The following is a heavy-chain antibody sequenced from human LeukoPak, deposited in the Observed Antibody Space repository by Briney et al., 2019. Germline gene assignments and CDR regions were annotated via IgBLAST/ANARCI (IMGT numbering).Heavy chain of an antibody. J-gene: IGHJ4*02. CDR3: AKDPSSVWYYFDY. CDR2: ISYDGSNK. Sequence: GGSLRLSCAASGFTFSSYGMHWVRQAPGKGLEWVAVISYDGSNKYHADSVKGRFTISRDSSKNTLYLQVNSLRPEDTAVYYCAKDPSSVWYYFDYWGQGTLVTVSS. D-gene: IGHD6-19*01. V-gene: IGHV3-30*18. CDR1: GFTFSSYG.